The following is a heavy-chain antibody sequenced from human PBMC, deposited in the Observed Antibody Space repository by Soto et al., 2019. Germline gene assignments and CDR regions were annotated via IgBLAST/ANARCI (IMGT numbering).Heavy chain of an antibody. Sequence: QVQLVQSGAEVKKPGASVKVSCKASGYTFTSYDINWVRQATGQGLEWMGWMNPNSGNTGYAQKFQGRVTMTRNTSISTAYMELSSMRSEDTAVYYCARSPPHCSSTSCYSYYYYYYMDVWGKGTTVTVSS. CDR1: GYTFTSYD. J-gene: IGHJ6*03. D-gene: IGHD2-2*02. CDR2: MNPNSGNT. V-gene: IGHV1-8*01. CDR3: ARSPPHCSSTSCYSYYYYYYMDV.